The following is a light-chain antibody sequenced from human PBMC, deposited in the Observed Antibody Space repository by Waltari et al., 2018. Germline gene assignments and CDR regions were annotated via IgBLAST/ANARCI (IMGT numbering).Light chain of an antibody. CDR1: QSLTSRY. V-gene: IGKV3-20*01. CDR2: GAS. CDR3: QQYGSSVMYT. J-gene: IGKJ2*01. Sequence: EIVLTQSPGTLSLSPGERATLSCRASQSLTSRYIALYPQKPGQAPRLLIYGASSRAPGIPDKFSGSVSGTDFTLTISRLEPEDFAVYYCQQYGSSVMYTFGQGTKLEIK.